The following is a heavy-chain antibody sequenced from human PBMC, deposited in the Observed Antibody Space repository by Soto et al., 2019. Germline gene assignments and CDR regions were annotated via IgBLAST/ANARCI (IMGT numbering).Heavy chain of an antibody. CDR2: IDDSGST. J-gene: IGHJ2*01. Sequence: PSETLSLTCTVSGASISSYYWSWIRQPPGRGLEWIAYIDDSGSTNYNPSLKSRVSITVDTSKNQFSLNLSSVTAADTAVYYCARGRYYGSGTPIKYFDLWGRGTLVTVSS. CDR1: GASISSYY. V-gene: IGHV4-59*01. CDR3: ARGRYYGSGTPIKYFDL. D-gene: IGHD3-10*01.